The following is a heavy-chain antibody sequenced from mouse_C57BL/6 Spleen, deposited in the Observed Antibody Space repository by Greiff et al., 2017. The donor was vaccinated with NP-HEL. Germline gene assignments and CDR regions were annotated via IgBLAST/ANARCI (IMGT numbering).Heavy chain of an antibody. J-gene: IGHJ2*01. CDR1: GYTFTSYW. CDR3: ARIAYYFDY. CDR2: IHPNSGST. Sequence: QVQLQQPGAELVKPGASVKLSCKASGYTFTSYWMHWVKQSPGQGLEWIGMIHPNSGSTNYNEKFKSKATLTVDTSSSTAYMQLSSLTSEDSAVYYCARIAYYFDYWGQGTTLTVSS. V-gene: IGHV1-64*01.